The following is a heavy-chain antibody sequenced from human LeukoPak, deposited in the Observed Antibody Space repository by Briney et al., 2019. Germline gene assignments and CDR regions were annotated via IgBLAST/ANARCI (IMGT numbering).Heavy chain of an antibody. V-gene: IGHV3-9*01. Sequence: GGSLRLSCVASGFTFDDYAMHWVRQAPGKGLEWVSGITWNSGKIAYGDSVKGRFTISRDNAKNSLYLQMNSLRAEDTAVYFCARVGSGRPGEYYYYYYYMDVWGKGTTVTVSS. D-gene: IGHD3-16*01. CDR3: ARVGSGRPGEYYYYYYYMDV. CDR2: ITWNSGKI. J-gene: IGHJ6*03. CDR1: GFTFDDYA.